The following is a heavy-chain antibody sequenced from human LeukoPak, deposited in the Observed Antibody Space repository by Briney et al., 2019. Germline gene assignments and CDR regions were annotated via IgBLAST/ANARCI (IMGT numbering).Heavy chain of an antibody. CDR2: IHITSDWI. CDR1: GFTFSAYN. Sequence: GGSLRLSCAASGFTFSAYNMNWVRQAPGKGLEWVSSIHITSDWIYYADSVKGRFTISRDSAKDSLYLQMNSLRAEDTAEYYCARDRSGANDYWGQGTLVTVSS. D-gene: IGHD6-19*01. CDR3: ARDRSGANDY. V-gene: IGHV3-21*01. J-gene: IGHJ4*02.